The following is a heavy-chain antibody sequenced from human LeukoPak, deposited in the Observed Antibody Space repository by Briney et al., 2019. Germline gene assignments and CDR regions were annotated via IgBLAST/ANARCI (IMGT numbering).Heavy chain of an antibody. J-gene: IGHJ5*02. V-gene: IGHV3-23*01. Sequence: PGGSLRLSCAASGFTFSSYAMSWVRQAPGKGLEWVSTISGSGVSTYYADSVKGRFTISRDNSKNTLYLQMNSLRAEDTAVYYCARGSSGRFDDNWFDPWGQGTLVTVSS. D-gene: IGHD6-19*01. CDR3: ARGSSGRFDDNWFDP. CDR2: ISGSGVST. CDR1: GFTFSSYA.